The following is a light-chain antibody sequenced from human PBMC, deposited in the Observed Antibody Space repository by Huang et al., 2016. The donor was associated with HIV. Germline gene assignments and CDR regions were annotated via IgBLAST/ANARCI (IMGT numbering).Light chain of an antibody. Sequence: EIVLTQSPATLSLSPGERATLSCRASQSVSSYLAWYQQKPGQAPRLLIYGASNRATGIPARFSGSGSVTDFTLTISSLEPEDFAVYYCQQRSTWPLTFGGGTKVEIK. CDR3: QQRSTWPLT. V-gene: IGKV3-11*01. CDR1: QSVSSY. J-gene: IGKJ4*01. CDR2: GAS.